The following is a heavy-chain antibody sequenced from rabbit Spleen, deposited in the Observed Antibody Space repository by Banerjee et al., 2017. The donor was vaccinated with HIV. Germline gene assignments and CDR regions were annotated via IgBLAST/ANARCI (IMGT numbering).Heavy chain of an antibody. D-gene: IGHD8-1*01. CDR2: IGTGSGST. CDR1: GFSFSRGYY. V-gene: IGHV1S40*01. Sequence: QSLEESGGDLVKPGASLTLTCKASGFSFSRGYYMYWVRQAPGKGLEWIGCIGTGSGSTWYASWAKGRFTISKTSSTTVTLQMTSLTAADTATYFCARRVDGTSFSTYGMDLWGPGTLVTVS. CDR3: ARRVDGTSFSTYGMDL. J-gene: IGHJ6*01.